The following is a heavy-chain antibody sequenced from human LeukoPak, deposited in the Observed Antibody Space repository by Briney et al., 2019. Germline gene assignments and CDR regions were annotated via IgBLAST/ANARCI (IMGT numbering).Heavy chain of an antibody. CDR3: ARANDYGEFGYYYYYMDV. CDR1: GYTFTGYF. V-gene: IGHV1-2*02. CDR2: INPNSGGT. J-gene: IGHJ6*03. Sequence: ASVKVSCKASGYTFTGYFMHWVRQAPGQGLEWMGWINPNSGGTNYAQNFQGRVTMTRDTSTRTVYMELSRLRSDDTAVYYCARANDYGEFGYYYYYMDVWGKGTTVTVSS. D-gene: IGHD4-17*01.